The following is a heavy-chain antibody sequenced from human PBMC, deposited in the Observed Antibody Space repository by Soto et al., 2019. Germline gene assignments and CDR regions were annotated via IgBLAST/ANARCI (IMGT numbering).Heavy chain of an antibody. CDR2: IIPIFGTA. CDR1: GGTFSSYA. CDR3: AAEPYYYDSSGYYNYFDY. D-gene: IGHD3-22*01. V-gene: IGHV1-69*13. J-gene: IGHJ4*02. Sequence: SVKVSCKASGGTFSSYAISWVRQAPGQGLEWMGGIIPIFGTANYAQKFQGRVTITADESTSTAYMELSSLRSEDTAVYYCAAEPYYYDSSGYYNYFDYWGQGTLVTVSS.